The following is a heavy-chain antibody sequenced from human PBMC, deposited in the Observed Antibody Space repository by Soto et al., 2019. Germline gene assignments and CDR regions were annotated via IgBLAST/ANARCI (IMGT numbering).Heavy chain of an antibody. CDR1: GFTFSSYS. CDR2: ISSNSSYI. D-gene: IGHD6-13*01. V-gene: IGHV3-21*01. Sequence: EVQLVESGGGLVKPGGSLRLSCAASGFTFSSYSMNWVRQAPGKGLEWVSSISSNSSYIYYEDSVKGRFTISRDNAKNSLYLQMNCLRAEDTAVYYCARAAAGYYFDYWGQGTLVTVSS. CDR3: ARAAAGYYFDY. J-gene: IGHJ4*02.